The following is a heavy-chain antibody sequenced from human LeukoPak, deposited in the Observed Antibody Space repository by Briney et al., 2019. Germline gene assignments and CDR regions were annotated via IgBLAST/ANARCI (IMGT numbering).Heavy chain of an antibody. CDR2: TYTSGST. Sequence: SETLSLTCTVSGGSISSYYWSWIRQPAGKGLEWIGRTYTSGSTNYNPSLKSRVTMSVDTSKNQFSLKLSSVTAADTAVYYCARAIGQQPSGPFFDYWGQGTLVTVSS. J-gene: IGHJ4*02. CDR1: GGSISSYY. D-gene: IGHD6-25*01. CDR3: ARAIGQQPSGPFFDY. V-gene: IGHV4-4*07.